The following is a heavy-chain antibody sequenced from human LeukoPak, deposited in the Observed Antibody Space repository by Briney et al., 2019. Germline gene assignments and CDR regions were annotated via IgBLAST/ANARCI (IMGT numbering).Heavy chain of an antibody. D-gene: IGHD6-19*01. J-gene: IGHJ4*02. CDR1: GFTFSSYW. Sequence: PGGSLRLSCAASGFTFSSYWMHWVRQAPGKGLVWVSRINSDGSYTGYADSVKGRFTISRDNAKNTVYLQMNSLRAEDTAVYYCARPGIAVTGDYWGQGTLVTVSS. V-gene: IGHV3-74*01. CDR2: INSDGSYT. CDR3: ARPGIAVTGDY.